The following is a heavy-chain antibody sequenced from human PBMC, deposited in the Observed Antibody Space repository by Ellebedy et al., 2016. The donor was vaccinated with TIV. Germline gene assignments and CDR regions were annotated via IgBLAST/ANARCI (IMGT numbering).Heavy chain of an antibody. CDR3: ARTDLRYGMDV. Sequence: SETLSLXXIVSGGSISSMSSPWGWIRQPPGKGLEWIGNIFYSGSTYYNPSLKSRVSISVDTSKNQFSLKLSSVTAAETAVYYCARTDLRYGMDVWGQGTTVTVSS. CDR2: IFYSGST. D-gene: IGHD3/OR15-3a*01. V-gene: IGHV4-39*07. CDR1: GGSISSMSSP. J-gene: IGHJ6*02.